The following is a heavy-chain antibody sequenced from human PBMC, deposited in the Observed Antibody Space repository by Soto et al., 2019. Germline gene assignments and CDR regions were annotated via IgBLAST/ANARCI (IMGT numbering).Heavy chain of an antibody. CDR2: INPSSGTT. Sequence: QVQLVQSGAEMKQPGASVKLSCQASGYIFIHCFMHWVRQAPGQGLEWMGGINPSSGTTTYAQKFQGRGPGTRDTSTSTVYMELSSLGSGDTAMYYCARSLGETTSLFDYWGQGSLVTVSA. D-gene: IGHD1-26*01. J-gene: IGHJ4*02. CDR3: ARSLGETTSLFDY. V-gene: IGHV1-46*01. CDR1: GYIFIHCF.